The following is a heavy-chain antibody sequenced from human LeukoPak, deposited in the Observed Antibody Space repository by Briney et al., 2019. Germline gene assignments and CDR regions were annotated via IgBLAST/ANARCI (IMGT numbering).Heavy chain of an antibody. CDR1: GCTFSSYA. CDR2: IIPIFGTA. V-gene: IGHV1-69*05. Sequence: GSSVKVSCKASGCTFSSYAISWVRQAPGQGLEWMGGIIPIFGTAHYAQKFQGRVTITTDESTSTAYIELSSLRVEDTAVYDCVVRGFLRYYFDYWGQGTLVTVSS. D-gene: IGHD4/OR15-4a*01. J-gene: IGHJ4*02. CDR3: VVRGFLRYYFDY.